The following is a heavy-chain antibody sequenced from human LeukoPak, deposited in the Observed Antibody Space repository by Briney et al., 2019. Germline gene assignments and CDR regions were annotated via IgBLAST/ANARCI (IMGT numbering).Heavy chain of an antibody. D-gene: IGHD3-9*01. Sequence: GGSLRLSCAASGFTFSSYAMSWVRQAPGKGLEWVSAVSVSADSTYYADSVKGRFTISRDNSRNMVYLQMNSLRAEDTAIYYCAKASPYYDILTGYYYYFDYWGQGTLVTVSS. J-gene: IGHJ4*02. V-gene: IGHV3-23*01. CDR1: GFTFSSYA. CDR2: VSVSADST. CDR3: AKASPYYDILTGYYYYFDY.